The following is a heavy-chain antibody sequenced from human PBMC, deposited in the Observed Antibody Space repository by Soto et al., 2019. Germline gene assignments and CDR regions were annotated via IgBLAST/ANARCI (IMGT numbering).Heavy chain of an antibody. CDR3: ATTTPKTTVTTGYYYYGMDV. Sequence: QVQLVQSGAEAKKPGASVKVSCKASGYTFTSYYMHWVRQAPGQGLEWMGIINPSGGSTSYAQKFQGRVTMTRDTSTSTVYMELSSLRSEDTAVYYCATTTPKTTVTTGYYYYGMDVWGQGTTVTVSS. CDR1: GYTFTSYY. V-gene: IGHV1-46*01. D-gene: IGHD4-17*01. CDR2: INPSGGST. J-gene: IGHJ6*02.